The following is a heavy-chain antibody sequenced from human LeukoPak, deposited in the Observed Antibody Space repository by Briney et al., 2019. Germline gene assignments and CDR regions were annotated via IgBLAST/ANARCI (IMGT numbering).Heavy chain of an antibody. Sequence: PGGSLRLSCAASGFTFSSYAMSWARQAPGKGLEWVSAISGSGGSTYYADSVKGRFTISRDNSKNTLYLQMNSLRAEDTAVYYCAKDLKRYFDWTFDYWGQGTLVTVSS. V-gene: IGHV3-23*01. J-gene: IGHJ4*02. CDR1: GFTFSSYA. D-gene: IGHD3-9*01. CDR3: AKDLKRYFDWTFDY. CDR2: ISGSGGST.